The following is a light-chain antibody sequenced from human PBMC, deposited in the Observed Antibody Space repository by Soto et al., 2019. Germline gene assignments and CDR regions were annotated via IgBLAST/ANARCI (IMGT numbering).Light chain of an antibody. Sequence: EIVLTQSPGTLSLSPGERATLSCRASQSFSSSYFAWYQQKPGQAPRLPIYGASSRATGIPDRFRGSGSGTDFNRTISSLEPEDFAVYYCQQYGSALFTFGPGTKVDVQ. CDR3: QQYGSALFT. CDR1: QSFSSSY. V-gene: IGKV3-20*01. CDR2: GAS. J-gene: IGKJ3*01.